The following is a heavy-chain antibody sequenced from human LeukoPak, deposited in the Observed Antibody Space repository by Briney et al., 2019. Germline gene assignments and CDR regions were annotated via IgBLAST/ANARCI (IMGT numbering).Heavy chain of an antibody. J-gene: IGHJ5*02. CDR1: GGSFSGYY. V-gene: IGHV4-34*01. Sequence: SETLSLTCAVYGGSFSGYYWSWIRQPPGKALEWIGEINHSGSTNYNPSLKSRVTISVDTSKNQFSLKLSSVTAADTAVYYCARGLNGSVNNPFDPWGQGTLVTVSS. CDR3: ARGLNGSVNNPFDP. D-gene: IGHD3-10*01. CDR2: INHSGST.